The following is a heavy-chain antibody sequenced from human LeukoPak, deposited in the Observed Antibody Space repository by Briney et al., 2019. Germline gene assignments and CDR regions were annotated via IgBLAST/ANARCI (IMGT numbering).Heavy chain of an antibody. CDR3: AKYSSGLDY. Sequence: GGSLRLSCAASGFTFSNYGMSWVRQAPGRGLEWVSTISGSGESTYYADSVKGRFTISRDNSKNTLYLQMNSLRAEDTAVYYCAKYSSGLDYWGQGTLVTVSS. J-gene: IGHJ4*02. CDR2: ISGSGEST. D-gene: IGHD6-19*01. CDR1: GFTFSNYG. V-gene: IGHV3-23*01.